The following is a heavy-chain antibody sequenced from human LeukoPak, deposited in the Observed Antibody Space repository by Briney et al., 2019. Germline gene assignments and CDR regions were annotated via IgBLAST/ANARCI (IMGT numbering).Heavy chain of an antibody. D-gene: IGHD1-26*01. CDR1: GFTFSDYY. CDR2: ISSSGGTI. V-gene: IGHV3-11*04. CDR3: ARWGVVGANFDY. J-gene: IGHJ4*02. Sequence: PGGALRLSCAASGFTFSDYYMSWLRQAPGRGLEWVSYISSSGGTIYYADSVKGRFTISRDNTKNTQYLQMNSLRAEDPAVYYCARWGVVGANFDYWGQGTLVTVSS.